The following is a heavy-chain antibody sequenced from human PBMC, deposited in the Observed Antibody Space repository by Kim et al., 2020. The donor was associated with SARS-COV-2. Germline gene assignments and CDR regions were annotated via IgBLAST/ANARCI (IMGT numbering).Heavy chain of an antibody. CDR3: ARYSSSYDPNFDY. D-gene: IGHD6-6*01. Sequence: YAQKLQGRVTMTTDTSTSTAYMELRSLRSDDTAVYYCARYSSSYDPNFDYWGQGTLVTVSS. J-gene: IGHJ4*02. V-gene: IGHV1-18*01.